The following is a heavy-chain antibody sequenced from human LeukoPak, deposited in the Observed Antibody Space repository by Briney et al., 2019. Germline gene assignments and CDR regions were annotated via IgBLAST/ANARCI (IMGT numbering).Heavy chain of an antibody. CDR2: IYYSGST. CDR1: GGSISSSSYY. V-gene: IGHV4-39*07. CDR3: ARARSTYDILTGYRKIYYYYMDV. Sequence: PSETLSLTCTVSGGSISSSSYYWGWIRQPPGKGLEWIGSIYYSGSTYYNPSLKSRVTISVDTSKNQFSLKLSSVTAADTAVYYCARARSTYDILTGYRKIYYYYMDVWGKGTTVTVSS. D-gene: IGHD3-9*01. J-gene: IGHJ6*03.